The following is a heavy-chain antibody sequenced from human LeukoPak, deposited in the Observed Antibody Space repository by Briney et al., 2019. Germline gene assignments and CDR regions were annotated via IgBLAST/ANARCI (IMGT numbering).Heavy chain of an antibody. J-gene: IGHJ4*02. CDR1: GFTFSSYS. V-gene: IGHV3-21*01. CDR3: ARGPGTAWTPYYFGY. Sequence: GGSLRLSCAASGFTFSSYSMNWVRQAPGKGLEWVSSISSSSSYIYYADSVKGRFTISRDNAKNSLYLQMNSLRAEDTAVYYCARGPGTAWTPYYFGYWGQGTLVTVSS. CDR2: ISSSSSYI. D-gene: IGHD3-10*01.